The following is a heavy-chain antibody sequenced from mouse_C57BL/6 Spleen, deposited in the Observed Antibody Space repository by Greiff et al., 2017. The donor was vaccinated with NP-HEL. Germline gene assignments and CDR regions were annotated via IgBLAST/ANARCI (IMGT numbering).Heavy chain of an antibody. CDR1: GYTFTSYW. CDR2: IHPNSGST. D-gene: IGHD4-1*01. J-gene: IGHJ3*01. Sequence: QVQLQQPGAELVKPGASVKLSCKASGYTFTSYWMHWVKQRPGQGLEWIGMIHPNSGSTNYNEKFKSKATLTVDKSSSTAYMQLSSLTSEDSAVYYCARTGANWVFAYWGQGTLVTVSA. V-gene: IGHV1-64*01. CDR3: ARTGANWVFAY.